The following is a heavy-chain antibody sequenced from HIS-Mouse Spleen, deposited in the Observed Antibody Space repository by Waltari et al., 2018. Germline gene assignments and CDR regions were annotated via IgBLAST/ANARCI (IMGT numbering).Heavy chain of an antibody. V-gene: IGHV4-39*07. CDR3: AREIPYSSSWYDWYFDL. D-gene: IGHD6-13*01. CDR1: GGSISSSSYY. Sequence: QLQLQESGPGLVKPSETLSLTCTVSGGSISSSSYYWGWIHQPPGKGLEWIGSIYYSRSTYDNPALESRVTISVDTSKNQFSLKLSSGTAADTAVYYCAREIPYSSSWYDWYFDLWGRGTLVTVSS. J-gene: IGHJ2*01. CDR2: IYYSRST.